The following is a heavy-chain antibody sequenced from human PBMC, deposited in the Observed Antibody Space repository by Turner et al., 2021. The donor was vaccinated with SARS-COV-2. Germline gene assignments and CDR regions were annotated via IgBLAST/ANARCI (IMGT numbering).Heavy chain of an antibody. CDR1: GFTVSSNY. CDR2: IYSGGST. V-gene: IGHV3-66*04. CDR3: ARHKWRRGAFDY. Sequence: EVQLVESGGGLVQPGGSLSLSCAASGFTVSSNYMSWVRRAPGKGLEWVSLIYSGGSTDYADSVKGRFTISRDNSKNTLSLQMNSLRAEDTAVYYCARHKWRRGAFDYWGQGTLVTVSS. J-gene: IGHJ4*02. D-gene: IGHD5-12*01.